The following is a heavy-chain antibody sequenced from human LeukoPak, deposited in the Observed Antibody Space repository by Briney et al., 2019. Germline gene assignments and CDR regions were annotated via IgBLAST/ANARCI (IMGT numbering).Heavy chain of an antibody. V-gene: IGHV3-66*02. D-gene: IGHD2-21*02. CDR2: IYAGGST. CDR1: GLTFSSTY. CDR3: ARGGGAFCGADCYRNFDY. J-gene: IGHJ4*02. Sequence: GEPLRLSCAVSGLTFSSTYMSWVRQAPGKGLEWVSVIYAGGSTYYADSVRGRFTISRDNSKNTLHLQMNSLRPDDTALYYCARGGGAFCGADCYRNFDYWGQGALVTVSS.